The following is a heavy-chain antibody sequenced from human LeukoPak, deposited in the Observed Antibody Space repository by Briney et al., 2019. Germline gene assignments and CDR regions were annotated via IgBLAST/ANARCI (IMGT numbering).Heavy chain of an antibody. CDR1: GYTFTGYY. V-gene: IGHV1-2*02. CDR3: ARDGLVPAAIL. J-gene: IGHJ4*02. Sequence: ASVKVSCKASGYTFTGYYMHWVRQAPGQGLEWMGWINPNSGGTSYAQKFQGRVTMTRDTSISTAYMELSRLRSDDTAVYYCARDGLVPAAILWGQGTLVTVSS. D-gene: IGHD2-2*02. CDR2: INPNSGGT.